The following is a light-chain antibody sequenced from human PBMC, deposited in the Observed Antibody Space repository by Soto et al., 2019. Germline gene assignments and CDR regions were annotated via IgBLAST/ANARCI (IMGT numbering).Light chain of an antibody. CDR1: SSDVGGYPY. V-gene: IGLV2-14*01. Sequence: QSVLTQPASVSGSPGQPITISCTGTSSDVGGYPYVSWYQQHPGKAPKLMIYEVSNRPSGVSNRFSGSKSGNTASLTISGLQAEDEADYYCSSYTTNSPFVFGAGTKVTVL. J-gene: IGLJ1*01. CDR2: EVS. CDR3: SSYTTNSPFV.